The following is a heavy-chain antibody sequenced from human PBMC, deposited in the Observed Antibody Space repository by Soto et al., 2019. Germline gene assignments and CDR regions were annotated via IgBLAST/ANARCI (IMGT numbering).Heavy chain of an antibody. Sequence: SETLSLTCTVSGGSISSSSYYWGWIRQPPGKGLEWIGSIYYSGSTYYNPSLKSRVTISVDTSKNQFSLKLSSVTAADTAVYYCARRAMTRDAFDIWGQGTMVTV. CDR1: GGSISSSSYY. J-gene: IGHJ3*02. CDR2: IYYSGST. V-gene: IGHV4-39*01. CDR3: ARRAMTRDAFDI.